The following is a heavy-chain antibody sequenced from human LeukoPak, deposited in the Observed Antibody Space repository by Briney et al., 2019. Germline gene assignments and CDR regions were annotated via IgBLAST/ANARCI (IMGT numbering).Heavy chain of an antibody. D-gene: IGHD6-19*01. CDR2: INPRGGST. CDR1: GYTITTYY. CDR3: ARGGRGWSLAVY. V-gene: IGHV1-46*01. J-gene: IGHJ4*02. Sequence: ASVKDSCKASGYTITTYYMYWVRQAPGQGLECLGIINPRGGSTSYAQKFQHRVIMTRDTSTITIYIQLSSLRSESTAANYCARGGRGWSLAVYWGQRTLV.